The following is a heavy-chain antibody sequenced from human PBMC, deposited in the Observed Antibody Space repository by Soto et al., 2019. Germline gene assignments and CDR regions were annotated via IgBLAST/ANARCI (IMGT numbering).Heavy chain of an antibody. CDR1: GYRFSSYW. J-gene: IGHJ6*02. CDR3: ARQGSNGAYYYYGMDV. D-gene: IGHD2-8*01. CDR2: IYPGDSDT. V-gene: IGHV5-51*01. Sequence: PGESLKISCKGSGYRFSSYWIAWVRQMPGKGLEWMGIIYPGDSDTRYSPSFQGQVTFSVDKSNNTAYLQWGSLKASDTAMYYCARQGSNGAYYYYGMDVWGQGTAVTVSS.